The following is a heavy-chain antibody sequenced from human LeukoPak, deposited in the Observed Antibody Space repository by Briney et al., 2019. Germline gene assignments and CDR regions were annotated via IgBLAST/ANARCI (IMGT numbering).Heavy chain of an antibody. V-gene: IGHV5-51*01. J-gene: IGHJ1*01. CDR2: IYPGDSDT. CDR3: ARLGTYCSSNSCYAGYFQH. CDR1: GYSFTSYW. D-gene: IGHD2-2*01. Sequence: GESLKISCKGSGYSFTSYWIGWVRQMPGKGLEWMGIIYPGDSDTRYSPSFQGQVTISADKSISTAYLQWSSLKASDTAMYYCARLGTYCSSNSCYAGYFQHWGQGTLVTVSS.